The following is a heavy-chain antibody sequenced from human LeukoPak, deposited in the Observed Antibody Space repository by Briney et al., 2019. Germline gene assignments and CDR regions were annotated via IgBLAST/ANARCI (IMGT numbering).Heavy chain of an antibody. Sequence: GRSLRLSCAASGFTFSSYGMHWVRQAPGKGLEWGAVISYDGSNKYYADSVKGRFTISRDNSKNTLYLQMNSLRAEDTAVYYCAKDTAEVVVAATLDYWGQGTLVTVSS. CDR1: GFTFSSYG. CDR3: AKDTAEVVVAATLDY. D-gene: IGHD2-15*01. J-gene: IGHJ4*02. CDR2: ISYDGSNK. V-gene: IGHV3-30*18.